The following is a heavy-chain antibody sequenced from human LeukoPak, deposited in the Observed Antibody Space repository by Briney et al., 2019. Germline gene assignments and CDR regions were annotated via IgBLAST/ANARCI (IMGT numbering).Heavy chain of an antibody. J-gene: IGHJ4*02. Sequence: GGSLRLSCAASGFTFSTYAMSWVRQAPGKGLEWVSAIKGSGSNTYYADSVKGRFTISRDNSKNTLYLQMNSLRAEDTAVYHCAKDGDIAARLIDYWGQGTLVTVSS. D-gene: IGHD6-6*01. CDR2: IKGSGSNT. CDR1: GFTFSTYA. V-gene: IGHV3-23*01. CDR3: AKDGDIAARLIDY.